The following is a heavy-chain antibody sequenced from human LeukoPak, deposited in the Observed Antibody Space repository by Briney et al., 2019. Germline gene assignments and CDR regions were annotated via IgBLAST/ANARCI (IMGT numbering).Heavy chain of an antibody. CDR1: GGSISSYY. CDR2: IYYSGST. Sequence: SETLSLTCTVSGGSISSYYWSWIRQPPGRGLEWIGYIYYSGSTNYNPSLKSRVIISVDTSKNQFSLKLSSVTAADTAVYYCARAEEDSSGYYYQGRFDYWGQGTLVTVSS. CDR3: ARAEEDSSGYYYQGRFDY. J-gene: IGHJ4*02. V-gene: IGHV4-59*01. D-gene: IGHD3-22*01.